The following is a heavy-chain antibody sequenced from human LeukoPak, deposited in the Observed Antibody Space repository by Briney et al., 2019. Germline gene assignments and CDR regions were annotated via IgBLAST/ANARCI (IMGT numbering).Heavy chain of an antibody. CDR1: GGSISSYY. CDR2: IYTSGST. CDR3: AGSWAPPGSSSPYNWFDP. D-gene: IGHD6-6*01. J-gene: IGHJ5*02. Sequence: SETLSLTCTVSGGSISSYYWSWIRQPAGKGLEWIGRIYTSGSTNYNPSLKSRVTMSVDTSKNQFSLKLSSVTAADTAVYYCAGSWAPPGSSSPYNWFDPWGQGTLVTVSS. V-gene: IGHV4-4*07.